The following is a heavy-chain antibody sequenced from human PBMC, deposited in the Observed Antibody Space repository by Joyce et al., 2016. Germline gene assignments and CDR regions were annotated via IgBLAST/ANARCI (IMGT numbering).Heavy chain of an antibody. V-gene: IGHV4-34*02. CDR2: ITNSGAT. J-gene: IGHJ4*02. D-gene: IGHD6-19*01. Sequence: QVQLQQWGAGLLKTSETLSLTCAVYSGPFSGFFWSWGRQPPGKGLEWIGDITNSGATHYNPPLRSRLTMSVDTSMKEFSLKLSSVTVADTAIYYCARSQWLAPLMYWGQGTPVTVSS. CDR1: SGPFSGFF. CDR3: ARSQWLAPLMY.